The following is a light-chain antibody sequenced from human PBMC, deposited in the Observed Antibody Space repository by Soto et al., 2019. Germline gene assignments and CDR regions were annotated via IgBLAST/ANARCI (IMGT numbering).Light chain of an antibody. Sequence: EVVLTQSPATLSVSPGERATLSCRASQSVSSNLAWYQQKPGQAPRLLIYASSTGPTDIRATFSDRATRANGIPARFSCSGSGTEFTLTISSLQSEDFAVYYCQQYNNWPYTFGQGTKLEIK. CDR2: ASS. CDR3: QQYNNWPYT. V-gene: IGKV3-15*01. J-gene: IGKJ2*01. CDR1: QSVSSN.